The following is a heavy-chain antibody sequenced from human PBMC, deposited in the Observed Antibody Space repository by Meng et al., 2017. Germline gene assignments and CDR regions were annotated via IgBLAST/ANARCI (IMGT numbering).Heavy chain of an antibody. CDR2: MNPNSGNT. CDR1: GYTCTSYD. Sequence: VPMGQSGAEVKKPGASLTVSCKASGYTCTSYDINWVRQATGQGLEWMGWMNPNSGNTGYAQKFQGRVTITRNTSITTAYMELSSLRSEDTAVYYCARGYYGSGLFDPWGQGTLVTVSS. J-gene: IGHJ5*02. D-gene: IGHD3-10*01. CDR3: ARGYYGSGLFDP. V-gene: IGHV1-8*03.